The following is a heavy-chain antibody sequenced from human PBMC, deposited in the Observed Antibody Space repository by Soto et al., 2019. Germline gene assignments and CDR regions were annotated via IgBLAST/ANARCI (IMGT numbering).Heavy chain of an antibody. CDR2: INADNGNT. J-gene: IGHJ4*02. CDR3: AKGDSPGYFDY. CDR1: GYTFTSYA. Sequence: ASVKVSCKASGYTFTSYAMHWVRQAPGQRLEWMGWINADNGNTKYSQKFQGRVTITRDTSASTGYMELSGLRSEDAGVYYCAKGDSPGYFDYWGQGTLVTVSS. V-gene: IGHV1-3*01. D-gene: IGHD2-15*01.